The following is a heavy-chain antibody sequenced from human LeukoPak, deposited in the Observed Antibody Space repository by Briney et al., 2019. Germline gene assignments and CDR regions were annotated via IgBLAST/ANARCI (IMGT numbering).Heavy chain of an antibody. CDR3: ARQGGITIFGVAQPGGAFDI. J-gene: IGHJ3*02. D-gene: IGHD3-3*01. CDR1: GYTFTGYY. Sequence: GASVKVSCKASGYTFTGYYMHWVRQAPGQGLEWMGWINPNSGGTNYAQKFQGRVTMTRDTSISTAYMELSRLRSEDTALYYCARQGGITIFGVAQPGGAFDIWGQGTMVTVSS. CDR2: INPNSGGT. V-gene: IGHV1-2*02.